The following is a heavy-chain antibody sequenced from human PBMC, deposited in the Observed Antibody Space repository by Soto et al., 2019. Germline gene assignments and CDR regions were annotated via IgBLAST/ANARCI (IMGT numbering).Heavy chain of an antibody. CDR3: ALQSLGYCIVRSRCSRGSSLYP. D-gene: IGHD2-15*01. V-gene: IGHV4-30-2*02. CDR1: GGSISSGGYS. Sequence: SSETLSHTCAVSGGSISSGGYSWSWIRQPPGKGLEWIGYIYHSGSTYYNPSLKSRVTISVDTSKNQFSLKLSSVTAADTAVYYCALQSLGYCIVRSRCSRGSSLYPWGQ. CDR2: IYHSGST. J-gene: IGHJ5*02.